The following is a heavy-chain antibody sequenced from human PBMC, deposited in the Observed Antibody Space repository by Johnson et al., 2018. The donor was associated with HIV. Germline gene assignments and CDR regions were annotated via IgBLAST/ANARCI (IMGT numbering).Heavy chain of an antibody. Sequence: VQLVESGGGLVKHGGSLRLSCAASGITVSSNYMTWVRQAPGKGLEWVSGINYNGGSTGYADSVRDRFSISRDNAKNSLYLQMNSRRAEDTALYYCARASAATKVNAFDIWGQGTMVTVSS. CDR3: ARASAATKVNAFDI. CDR1: GITVSSNY. J-gene: IGHJ3*02. V-gene: IGHV3-20*04. CDR2: INYNGGST. D-gene: IGHD1-26*01.